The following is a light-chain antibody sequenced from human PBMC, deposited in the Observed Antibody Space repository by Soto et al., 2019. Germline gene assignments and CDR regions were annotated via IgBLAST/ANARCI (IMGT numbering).Light chain of an antibody. CDR3: SSYTTSSSWV. V-gene: IGLV2-14*01. CDR2: EVS. J-gene: IGLJ3*02. Sequence: QSALTQPASVSGSPGQSITISCTGTSSDVGVYNYVSWYQHHPGKAPKLMIYEVSNRPSGVSNRFSGSKSGNTASLTISGLQAEDEADYYGSSYTTSSSWVFGGGTKLTVL. CDR1: SSDVGVYNY.